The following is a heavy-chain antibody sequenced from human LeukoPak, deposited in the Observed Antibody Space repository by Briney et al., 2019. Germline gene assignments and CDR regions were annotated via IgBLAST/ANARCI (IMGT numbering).Heavy chain of an antibody. CDR2: VNTKTGKP. V-gene: IGHV7-4-1*02. D-gene: IGHD3-22*01. Sequence: ASVKVSCKASGYTFTSYAMNWVRQAPGQGLEWMGWVNTKTGKPTYAQGFTGRFLFSLDTPVSTAYLQISSLKAEGTAVYYCARGPYYNHRSQFDPWGQGTLVTVSS. CDR3: ARGPYYNHRSQFDP. J-gene: IGHJ5*02. CDR1: GYTFTSYA.